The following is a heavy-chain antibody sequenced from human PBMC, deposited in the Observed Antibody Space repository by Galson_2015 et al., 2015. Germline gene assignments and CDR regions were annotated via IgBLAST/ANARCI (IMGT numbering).Heavy chain of an antibody. Sequence: TLSLTCTVSGGSISSGGYYWSWIRQHPGKGLEWIGYIYYSGSTYYNPSLKSRVTISVDTSKNQFSLKLSSVTAADTAVYYCVCFDWLFPYYYYYGMDVWGQGTTVTVSS. V-gene: IGHV4-31*03. D-gene: IGHD3-9*01. CDR1: GGSISSGGYY. J-gene: IGHJ6*02. CDR3: VCFDWLFPYYYYYGMDV. CDR2: IYYSGST.